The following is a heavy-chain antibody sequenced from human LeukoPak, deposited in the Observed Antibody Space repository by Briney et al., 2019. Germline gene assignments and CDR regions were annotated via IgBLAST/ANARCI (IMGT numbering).Heavy chain of an antibody. J-gene: IGHJ1*01. V-gene: IGHV4-4*07. CDR1: GGSISGYF. CDR2: IYATGTT. CDR3: AREGGGSNRCLD. D-gene: IGHD3-16*02. Sequence: SETLSLTCTVSGGSISGYFWSWIRQPAGKGLEWIGRIYATGTTNYNPSLKSRATMSVDTSKNQFSLNLTSVTAADTAVYYCAREGGGSNRCLDWGQGTLVTVSS.